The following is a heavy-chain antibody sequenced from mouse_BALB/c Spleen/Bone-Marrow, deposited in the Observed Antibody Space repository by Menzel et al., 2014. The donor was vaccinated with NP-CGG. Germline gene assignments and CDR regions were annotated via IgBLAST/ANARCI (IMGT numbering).Heavy chain of an antibody. D-gene: IGHD2-3*01. CDR1: GFDFSGFW. CDR2: INPDSSTI. V-gene: IGHV4-1*02. Sequence: EVMLVESGGGLVRPGGSLKLSCAASGFDFSGFWMGWVRQAPGKGLEWIGEINPDSSTINYTPSLKDRFIISRDNAKNTLYLQMSKVRSEDTALYYCARLGYYGGFAYWGQGTLVTVSA. CDR3: ARLGYYGGFAY. J-gene: IGHJ3*01.